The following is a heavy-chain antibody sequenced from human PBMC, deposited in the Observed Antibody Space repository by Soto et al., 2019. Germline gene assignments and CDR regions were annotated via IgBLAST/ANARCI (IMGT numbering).Heavy chain of an antibody. D-gene: IGHD2-15*01. CDR3: ARGDCTGAYCYSWPFNYGVDV. CDR1: GFTFNTYG. Sequence: QVQLVESGGGVVQPGGSLRLSCTTSGFTFNTYGMYWVRQAPGKGLEWVAIIWYDGSNKYYGDSVKGRFTISRDNSKNTLYLQMNSLRAEDTALYYCARGDCTGAYCYSWPFNYGVDVWGQGTTVTVYS. J-gene: IGHJ6*02. CDR2: IWYDGSNK. V-gene: IGHV3-33*08.